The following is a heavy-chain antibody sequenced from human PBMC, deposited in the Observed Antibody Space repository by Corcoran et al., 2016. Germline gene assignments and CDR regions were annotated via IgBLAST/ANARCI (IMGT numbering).Heavy chain of an antibody. Sequence: QVQLVQSGAGVKKPGASVKVSCKASGYTFTSYGISWVRQAPGQGLEWMGWISAYNGNTNYAQQLQGRVTMTTDTSTSTAYMELRSLRSDATDGYYCARDGYSSGWARGGLDPWGQGTLVTVSS. CDR2: ISAYNGNT. J-gene: IGHJ5*02. CDR1: GYTFTSYG. V-gene: IGHV1-18*01. CDR3: ARDGYSSGWARGGLDP. D-gene: IGHD6-19*01.